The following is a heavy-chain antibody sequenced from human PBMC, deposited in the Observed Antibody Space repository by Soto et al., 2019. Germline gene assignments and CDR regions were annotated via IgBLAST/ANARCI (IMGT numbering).Heavy chain of an antibody. CDR3: ARDLVGATDWFDP. CDR2: ISAYNGNT. V-gene: IGHV1-18*01. CDR1: SYTFTSYG. Sequence: ASVKVSCKASSYTFTSYGISWVRQAPGQGLVWMGWISAYNGNTNYAQKLQGRVTMTTDTSTSTAYMELRSLRSDDTAVYYCARDLVGATDWFDPWGQGTLVTVSS. D-gene: IGHD1-26*01. J-gene: IGHJ5*02.